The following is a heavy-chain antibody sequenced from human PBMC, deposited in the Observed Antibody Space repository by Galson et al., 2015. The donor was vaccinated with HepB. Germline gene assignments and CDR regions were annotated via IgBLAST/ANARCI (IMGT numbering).Heavy chain of an antibody. J-gene: IGHJ5*02. CDR1: GYTFTSYA. V-gene: IGHV1-3*01. CDR3: ARDAGSSHAFDP. Sequence: SVKVSCKASGYTFTSYAMHWVRQAPGQRLEWMGWINAGNGNTKYSQKFQGRVTITRDTSASTAYMELSSLRSEDTAVYYCARDAGSSHAFDPWGQGTLVTVSS. CDR2: INAGNGNT. D-gene: IGHD6-13*01.